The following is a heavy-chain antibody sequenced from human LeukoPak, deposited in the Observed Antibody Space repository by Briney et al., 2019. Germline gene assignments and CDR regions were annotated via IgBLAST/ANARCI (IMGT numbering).Heavy chain of an antibody. Sequence: GGSLRLSCAASGFTFSNYNMIWVRQAPGKGLECVSYITSSSSTIYYADSVKGRFTISRDNAKKSLYLQMNSLRAEDTAVYYCARVWDGYSGEDYWDQGTLVTVSS. CDR3: ARVWDGYSGEDY. CDR1: GFTFSNYN. V-gene: IGHV3-48*01. D-gene: IGHD5-18*01. CDR2: ITSSSSTI. J-gene: IGHJ4*02.